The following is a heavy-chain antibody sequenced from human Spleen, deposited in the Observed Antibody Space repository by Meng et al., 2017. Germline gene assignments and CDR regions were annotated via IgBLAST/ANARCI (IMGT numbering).Heavy chain of an antibody. CDR2: INHSGRT. CDR1: GGAFSGYY. D-gene: IGHD5-18*01. V-gene: IGHV4-34*01. CDR3: ARGDSYNIQFFHY. J-gene: IGHJ4*02. Sequence: QVQLQQWGAGLLKPSETLSLTCVVYGGAFSGYYWSWTRQPPGKGLEWIGEINHSGRTNYNPSLRSRITVSVDTSKKQFSLKLTSVTAADTAVYYCARGDSYNIQFFHYWGQGTLVTVSS.